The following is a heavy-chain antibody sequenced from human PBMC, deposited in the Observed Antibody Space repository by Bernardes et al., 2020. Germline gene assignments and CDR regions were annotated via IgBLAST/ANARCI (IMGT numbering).Heavy chain of an antibody. CDR3: ARDPSNYDFWSGYPPPGAGNWYFDL. CDR2: ISSSSSYI. CDR1: GFTFSSYS. J-gene: IGHJ2*01. D-gene: IGHD3-3*01. Sequence: GGSLRLSCAASGFTFSSYSMNWVRQAPGKGLEWVSSISSSSSYIYYADSVKGRFTISRDNAKNSLYLQMNSLRAEDTAVYYCARDPSNYDFWSGYPPPGAGNWYFDLWGRGTLVTVSS. V-gene: IGHV3-21*01.